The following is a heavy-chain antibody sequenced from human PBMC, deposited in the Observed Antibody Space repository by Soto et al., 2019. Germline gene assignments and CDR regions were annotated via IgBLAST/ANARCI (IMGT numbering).Heavy chain of an antibody. CDR2: IKQDGSEK. CDR3: ARGRSGVVVAATPDY. CDR1: GFTFSSYW. J-gene: IGHJ4*02. D-gene: IGHD2-15*01. V-gene: IGHV3-7*03. Sequence: EVQLVESGGGLVQPGGSLRLSCAASGFTFSSYWMSWVRQAPGKGLEWVANIKQDGSEKYYVDSVKGRFTISRDNAKNSLYLQMNSLRAEDTTVYYCARGRSGVVVAATPDYWGQGTLVTVSS.